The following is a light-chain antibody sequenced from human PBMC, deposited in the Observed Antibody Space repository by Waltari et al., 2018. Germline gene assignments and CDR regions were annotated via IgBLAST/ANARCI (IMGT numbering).Light chain of an antibody. Sequence: QSALTQPPSASGSPGQPVTISCTGSGSDVGAYNYVSWYQHHPGKAPKLIIYEVTKRPSGVPDRFAGSKSDNAASLTVSGLQRDDEAYYYCTSFAGGNTVIFGGGTKLTVL. CDR1: GSDVGAYNY. CDR2: EVT. CDR3: TSFAGGNTVI. V-gene: IGLV2-8*01. J-gene: IGLJ2*01.